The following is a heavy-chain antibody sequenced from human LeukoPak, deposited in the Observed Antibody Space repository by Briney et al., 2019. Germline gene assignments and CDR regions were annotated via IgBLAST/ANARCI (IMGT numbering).Heavy chain of an antibody. V-gene: IGHV3-15*01. CDR1: GFTFCNAW. CDR2: IKSKTDGGTT. CDR3: TTDDYDSSGYYDY. J-gene: IGHJ4*02. D-gene: IGHD3-22*01. Sequence: GGSLRLSCAASGFTFCNAWMSWVRQAPGKGLEWVGRIKSKTDGGTTDYTAPVKGRFTISRDDSKNTLYLQMDSLKTEDTAVYYCTTDDYDSSGYYDYWGQGTLVTVSS.